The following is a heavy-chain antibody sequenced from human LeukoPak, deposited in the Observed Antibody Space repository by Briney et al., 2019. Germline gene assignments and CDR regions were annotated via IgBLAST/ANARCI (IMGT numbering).Heavy chain of an antibody. V-gene: IGHV3-21*01. CDR1: GFTFSSYS. D-gene: IGHD3-22*01. Sequence: GGSLRLSCAASGFTFSSYSMNWVRQAPGKGLEWVSSISSSSSYIYYADSAKGRFTISRDNAKNSLYLQMNSLRAEDTAVYYCARAALPADYYDSSGYYSLDYWGQGTLATVSS. J-gene: IGHJ4*02. CDR3: ARAALPADYYDSSGYYSLDY. CDR2: ISSSSSYI.